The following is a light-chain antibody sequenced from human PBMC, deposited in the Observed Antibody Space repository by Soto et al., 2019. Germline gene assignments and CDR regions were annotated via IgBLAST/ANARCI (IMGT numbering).Light chain of an antibody. V-gene: IGLV3-21*02. Sequence: SYELTQPPSVSVAPGQTARITCGGNNIAAKSVHWYQQKPGQEPVLVVYDDRDRPSGVPERFSGSNSGNTATLTISRVEAGDAADFWCQVWYSSSDQPVFGGGTKVTVL. J-gene: IGLJ2*01. CDR1: NIAAKS. CDR3: QVWYSSSDQPV. CDR2: DDR.